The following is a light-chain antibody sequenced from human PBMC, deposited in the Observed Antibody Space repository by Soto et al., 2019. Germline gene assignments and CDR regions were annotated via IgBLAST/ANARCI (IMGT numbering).Light chain of an antibody. V-gene: IGKV1-12*01. J-gene: IGKJ1*01. CDR1: QGISTW. CDR2: GAF. CDR3: QQVTTFPRT. Sequence: DIQMTQYPSSVAAAVGDRVSITCRASQGISTWLAWYQHKPGTAPKLIIFGAFSLQRGVPSRFAGSGSGTDFTLTIKSLQPEDVATYYCQQVTTFPRTFGQGTKVDIK.